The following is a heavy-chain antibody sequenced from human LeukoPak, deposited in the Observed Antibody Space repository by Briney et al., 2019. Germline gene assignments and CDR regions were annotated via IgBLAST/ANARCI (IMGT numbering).Heavy chain of an antibody. Sequence: TSETLSLTCTVPGGSISSYYWSWIRQPAGKGLEWIGRIYTSGSTNYNPSLKSRVTMSVDTSKNQFSLKLSSVTAADTAVYYCARDETVDITNWFDPWGQGTLVTVSS. V-gene: IGHV4-4*07. J-gene: IGHJ5*02. CDR2: IYTSGST. CDR1: GGSISSYY. D-gene: IGHD1-20*01. CDR3: ARDETVDITNWFDP.